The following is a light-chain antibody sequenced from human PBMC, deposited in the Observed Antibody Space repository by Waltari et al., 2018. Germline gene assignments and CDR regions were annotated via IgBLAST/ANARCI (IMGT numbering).Light chain of an antibody. CDR3: CSYAGSYTVV. J-gene: IGLJ2*01. V-gene: IGLV2-11*01. Sequence: QSALTQPRSVSGSPGQSVTISCTGTSSDVGGYNYVSWYQQHPGKAPTLMIYYVSKRPSGVPERFSGSKAGNTASLTSSGLQAEDEADYYCCSYAGSYTVVFGGGTKLTVL. CDR2: YVS. CDR1: SSDVGGYNY.